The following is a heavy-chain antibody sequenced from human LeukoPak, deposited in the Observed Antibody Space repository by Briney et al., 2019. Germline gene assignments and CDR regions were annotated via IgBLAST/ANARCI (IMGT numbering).Heavy chain of an antibody. CDR2: ISTYNGDT. CDR3: AREAGQWLVDY. D-gene: IGHD6-19*01. Sequence: ASVKVSCKASGYTFTSYGIRWVRQAPGQGLEWMGWISTYNGDTNYAQKLQGRVTMTTDTSTSTAYMELRSLRSDDTAVYYCAREAGQWLVDYWGQGTLVTVSS. V-gene: IGHV1-18*01. CDR1: GYTFTSYG. J-gene: IGHJ4*02.